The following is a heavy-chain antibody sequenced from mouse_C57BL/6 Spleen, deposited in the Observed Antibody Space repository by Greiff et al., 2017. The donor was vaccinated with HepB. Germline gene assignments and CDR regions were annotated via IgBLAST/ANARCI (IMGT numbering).Heavy chain of an antibody. CDR2: INPNNGGT. V-gene: IGHV1-26*01. CDR3: ARKVGYYGSSYGYYAMDY. D-gene: IGHD1-1*01. CDR1: GYTFTDYY. J-gene: IGHJ4*01. Sequence: VQLQQSGPELVKPGASVKISCKASGYTFTDYYMNWVKQSHGKSLEWIGDINPNNGGTSYNQKFKGKATLTVDKSSSTAYMELRSLTSEDSAVYYCARKVGYYGSSYGYYAMDYWGQGTSVTVSS.